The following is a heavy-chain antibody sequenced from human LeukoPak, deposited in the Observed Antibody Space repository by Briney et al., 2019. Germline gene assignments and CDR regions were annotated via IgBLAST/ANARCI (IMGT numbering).Heavy chain of an antibody. CDR1: GFTFSSYA. V-gene: IGHV3-30*18. D-gene: IGHD3-22*01. Sequence: GGSLRLPCAASGFTFSSYAMHWVRQAPGKGLGWVAVISYDGSNKYYADSVKGRFTISRDNSKNTLYLQMNSLRAEDTAVYYCAKDYYDSSGYFDYWGQGTLVTVSS. J-gene: IGHJ4*02. CDR2: ISYDGSNK. CDR3: AKDYYDSSGYFDY.